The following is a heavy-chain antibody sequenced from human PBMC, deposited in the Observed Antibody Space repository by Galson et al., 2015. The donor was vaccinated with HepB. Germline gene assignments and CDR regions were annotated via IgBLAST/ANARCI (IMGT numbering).Heavy chain of an antibody. D-gene: IGHD3-22*01. V-gene: IGHV3-30-3*01. CDR3: ARAGYKANGGYSHY. J-gene: IGHJ4*02. CDR2: ISYDGSNK. Sequence: SLRLSCAASGFTFTRYAMNWVRQAPGKGLEWVAVISYDGSNKNYADSVNGRYTIPRDNSKNTLYLQVNSLQADDTAVYYCARAGYKANGGYSHYWGQGTLVTVSS. CDR1: GFTFTRYA.